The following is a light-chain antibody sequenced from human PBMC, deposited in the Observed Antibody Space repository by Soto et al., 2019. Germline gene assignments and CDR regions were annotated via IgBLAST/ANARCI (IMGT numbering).Light chain of an antibody. Sequence: IVLTLSPATLSLSPGERATLSCRASQSVSSYLAWYQQKPGQAPRLLIYDASFRATGIPDRFSGSGSGTDFTLTISRLDPEDFAVYYCQQYGSSASFGQVTKADIK. CDR1: QSVSSY. CDR2: DAS. CDR3: QQYGSSAS. J-gene: IGKJ1*01. V-gene: IGKV3-11*01.